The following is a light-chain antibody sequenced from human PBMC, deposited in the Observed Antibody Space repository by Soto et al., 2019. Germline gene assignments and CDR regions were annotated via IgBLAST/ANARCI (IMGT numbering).Light chain of an antibody. J-gene: IGLJ1*01. Sequence: LTQPASVSGSPGQSITISCTGTSSDVVGYNYVSWYQHHPGKAPKLIIYDVTNRPSGASNPFSGSKSGNTASLTISGLQPEDEADYYCSSYTTSNTRQIVFGTGTKVTVL. CDR3: SSYTTSNTRQIV. V-gene: IGLV2-14*03. CDR2: DVT. CDR1: SSDVVGYNY.